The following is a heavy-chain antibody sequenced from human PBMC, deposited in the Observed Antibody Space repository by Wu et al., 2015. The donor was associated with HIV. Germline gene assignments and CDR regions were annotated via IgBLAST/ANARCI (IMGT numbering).Heavy chain of an antibody. CDR1: GGTFSNYA. CDR3: AGRTVGFGERARRVATYHFYTDV. CDR2: IVPMFGRA. J-gene: IGHJ6*03. D-gene: IGHD5-12*01. Sequence: QVQLVQSGSEMKKPGSSLKLSCKASGGTFSNYAISWVRQAPGQRLEWMGGIVPMFGRAVYAQKFQGRVSITADESTSTAYMEFSSLRSEDTAVYYCAGRTVGFGERARRVATYHFYTDVWGRGTRSTVSS. V-gene: IGHV1-69*12.